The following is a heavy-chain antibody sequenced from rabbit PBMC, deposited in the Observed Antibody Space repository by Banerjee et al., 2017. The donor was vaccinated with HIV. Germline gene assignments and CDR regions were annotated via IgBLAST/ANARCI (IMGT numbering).Heavy chain of an antibody. D-gene: IGHD6-1*01. CDR2: IYTGGGST. CDR3: ARSYADYGYEDWLDL. CDR1: GFSFSSSYY. J-gene: IGHJ6*01. Sequence: QSLEESGGDLVKPGASLTLTCTTSGFSFSSSYYMCWVRQAPGKGLEWIGCIYTGGGSTYYATWAKGRFTISKTSSTTVTLQMTSLTAADTATYFCARSYADYGYEDWLDLWGPGTLVTVS. V-gene: IGHV1S40*01.